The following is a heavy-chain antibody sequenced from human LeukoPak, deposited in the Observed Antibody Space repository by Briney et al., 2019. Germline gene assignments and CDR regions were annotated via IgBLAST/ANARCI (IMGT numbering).Heavy chain of an antibody. CDR2: IYTSGST. V-gene: IGHV4-61*02. CDR1: GGSISSGSYY. J-gene: IGHJ4*02. D-gene: IGHD3-3*01. CDR3: AREEGYYTDRDPLFDY. Sequence: SQTLSLTCTVFGGSISSGSYYWSWIRQPAGKGLEWIGRIYTSGSTNYNPSLKSRVTISVDTSKNQFSLKLSSVTAADTAVYYCAREEGYYTDRDPLFDYWGQGTLVTVSS.